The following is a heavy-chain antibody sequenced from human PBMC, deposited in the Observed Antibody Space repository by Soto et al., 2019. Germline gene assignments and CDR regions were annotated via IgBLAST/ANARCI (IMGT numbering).Heavy chain of an antibody. J-gene: IGHJ3*02. D-gene: IGHD2-21*01. CDR3: ASAKAVVIAALGI. Sequence: GGSLRLSCTASGFMFNNSAMTWVRQAPGQGLQWVASVSDNGGSRGGTYYADSVKGRFTISRDNSKNTLYLQLDSLTGADTAVYYCASAKAVVIAALGIWGQGTMVTVSS. CDR2: VSDNGGSRGGT. CDR1: GFMFNNSA. V-gene: IGHV3-23*01.